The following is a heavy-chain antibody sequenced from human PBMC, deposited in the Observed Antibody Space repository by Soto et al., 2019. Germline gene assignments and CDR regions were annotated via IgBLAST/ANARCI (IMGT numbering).Heavy chain of an antibody. Sequence: EVQLLESGGGLVQPGGSLRLSCAASGFTFSSYPMSWVRQAPGKGLEWVSGISGGGDSTYYAGRFTISRDNSKNTLYLQMNSLRAEDTAVYYCARSYGASTSCYSTFAYWGHRTLVTLS. CDR2: ISGGGDST. V-gene: IGHV3-23*01. CDR1: GFTFSSYP. J-gene: IGHJ4*03. CDR3: ARSYGASTSCYSTFAY. D-gene: IGHD2-2*01.